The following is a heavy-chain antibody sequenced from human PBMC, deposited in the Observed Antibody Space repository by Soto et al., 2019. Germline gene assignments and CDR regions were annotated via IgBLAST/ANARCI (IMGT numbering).Heavy chain of an antibody. V-gene: IGHV3-30-3*01. CDR3: ARDMAYCSGGSCYSSPLRGMDV. D-gene: IGHD2-15*01. CDR1: GFTFSSYA. J-gene: IGHJ6*02. CDR2: ISYDGSNK. Sequence: GGSLRLSCAASGFTFSSYAMHWVRQAPGKGLEWVAVISYDGSNKYYADSVKGRFTTSRDNSKNTLYLQMNSLRAEDTAVYYCARDMAYCSGGSCYSSPLRGMDVWGQGTTVTSP.